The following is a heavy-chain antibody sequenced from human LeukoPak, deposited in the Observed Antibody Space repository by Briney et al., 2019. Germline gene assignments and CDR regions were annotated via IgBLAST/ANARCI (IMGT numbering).Heavy chain of an antibody. J-gene: IGHJ3*02. V-gene: IGHV4-39*01. Sequence: PSETLSLTCTVSGGSISSSSYYWGWIRQPPGKGLEWIGSIYYSGSTYYNPSLKSRVTISVDTSKNQFSLKLSSVTAADTAVYYCARRHARQWLAVAFDIWGQGTMVTVSS. CDR2: IYYSGST. D-gene: IGHD6-19*01. CDR1: GGSISSSSYY. CDR3: ARRHARQWLAVAFDI.